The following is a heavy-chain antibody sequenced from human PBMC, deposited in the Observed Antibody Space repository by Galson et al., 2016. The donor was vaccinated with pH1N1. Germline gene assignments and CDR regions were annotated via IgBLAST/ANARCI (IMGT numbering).Heavy chain of an antibody. J-gene: IGHJ6*02. Sequence: SVKVSCKASGGTFSSYAISWVRQAPGQGLEWMGGIIPILGITNEAQTFQGRFTVTADKSTSTAYMGLSSLRSEDPAVYYCARDNTVVMTASYYDGLNVWGQATTVTVSS. D-gene: IGHD2-21*02. CDR2: IIPILGIT. CDR3: ARDNTVVMTASYYDGLNV. V-gene: IGHV1-69*10. CDR1: GGTFSSYA.